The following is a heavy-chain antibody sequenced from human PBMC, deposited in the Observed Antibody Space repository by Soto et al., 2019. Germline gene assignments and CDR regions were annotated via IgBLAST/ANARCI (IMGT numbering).Heavy chain of an antibody. V-gene: IGHV3-30*18. J-gene: IGHJ4*02. CDR1: GFTFSSYG. CDR3: AKGYSHGESVGAPGAL. D-gene: IGHD1-26*01. CDR2: ISYDASNK. Sequence: QVQLVESGGGVVQPGTSLRLSCAASGFTFSSYGMYWVRQAPGKGLEGVAVISYDASNKYYADSVKGGFTIPIDNSKNTVYLQMTTLGSEDTAVYFRAKGYSHGESVGAPGALWGEGTLVTVST.